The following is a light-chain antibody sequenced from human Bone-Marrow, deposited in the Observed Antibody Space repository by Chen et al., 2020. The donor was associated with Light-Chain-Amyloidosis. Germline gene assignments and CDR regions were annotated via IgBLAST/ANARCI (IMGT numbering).Light chain of an antibody. CDR3: QQLNSYPYT. CDR2: AAS. CDR1: QGISSY. V-gene: IGKV1-8*01. Sequence: AIRMTQSPSSFSASTGDRVTITCRASQGISSYLAWYQQKPGKAPKLLIYAASTLQSGVPSRFSGSGSGTDFTLTISCLQSEDFATYYCQQLNSYPYTFGQGTKLEIK. J-gene: IGKJ2*01.